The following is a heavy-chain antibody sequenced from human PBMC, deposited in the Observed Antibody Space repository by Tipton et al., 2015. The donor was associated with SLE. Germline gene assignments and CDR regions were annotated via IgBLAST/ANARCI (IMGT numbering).Heavy chain of an antibody. V-gene: IGHV4-34*01. Sequence: TLSLTCAVYGGSFSGYYWSWIRQPPGKGLEWIGEINHSGSTNYNPSLKSRVTISVDTSKNQFSLKLSSVTAADTAVYYCARAGLVGYSYYFDYWGQGTLVTVSS. CDR3: ARAGLVGYSYYFDY. J-gene: IGHJ4*02. D-gene: IGHD5-18*01. CDR2: INHSGST. CDR1: GGSFSGYY.